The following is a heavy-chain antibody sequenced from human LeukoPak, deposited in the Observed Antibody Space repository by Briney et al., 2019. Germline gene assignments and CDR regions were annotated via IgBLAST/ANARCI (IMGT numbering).Heavy chain of an antibody. Sequence: SETLSLTCTVSGGSISSYYWNCIRQPAGKGLEWIGYIYYSGSTNYNPSLKSRVTISVDTSKNQFSLKRSSVTAADTAVYYCARVVSSSFPRMDVWGQGTTVTVSS. CDR1: GGSISSYY. V-gene: IGHV4-59*01. CDR2: IYYSGST. J-gene: IGHJ6*02. CDR3: ARVVSSSFPRMDV. D-gene: IGHD6-13*01.